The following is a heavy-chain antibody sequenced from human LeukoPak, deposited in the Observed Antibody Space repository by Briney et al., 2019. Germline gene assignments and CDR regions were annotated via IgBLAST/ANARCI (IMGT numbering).Heavy chain of an antibody. D-gene: IGHD2-15*01. Sequence: PSETLSLTCTVSGGSISSGSYYWSWIRQPAGKGLEWIGRIYTGGSTNYNPSPKSRVTISVDTSRNQFSLKLSSVTAADTAVYYCARGYCSGGSCSGYYYYYYYMDVWGKGTSVTASS. J-gene: IGHJ6*03. CDR1: GGSISSGSYY. CDR2: IYTGGST. V-gene: IGHV4-61*02. CDR3: ARGYCSGGSCSGYYYYYYYMDV.